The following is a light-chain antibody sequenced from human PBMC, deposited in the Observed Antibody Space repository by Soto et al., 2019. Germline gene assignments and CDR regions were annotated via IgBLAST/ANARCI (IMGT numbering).Light chain of an antibody. Sequence: EIVLTQSPGTLSLSPGERVTVSGMASQSVSSSYLAWYQHKPGQAPRLLISGASSRATGIPDRFSGSGSGTDFILTISRLEPEDFAVYYCQQYGSSPVTFGQGTKVDIK. CDR3: QQYGSSPVT. V-gene: IGKV3-20*01. CDR2: GAS. J-gene: IGKJ1*01. CDR1: QSVSSSY.